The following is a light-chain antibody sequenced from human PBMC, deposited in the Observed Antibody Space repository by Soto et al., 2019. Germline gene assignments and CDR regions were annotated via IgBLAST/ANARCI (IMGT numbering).Light chain of an antibody. CDR2: GAS. Sequence: EIVLTQSPGTLSLSPGERAILSCRASQSFTSNYLAWYRQKPGQAPRLLIYGASSRATGIPDRFSGSGSGIDFALIISGLEPEDSAVYDCQQYGSSPYTFGQGTKLEIK. J-gene: IGKJ2*01. CDR3: QQYGSSPYT. V-gene: IGKV3-20*01. CDR1: QSFTSNY.